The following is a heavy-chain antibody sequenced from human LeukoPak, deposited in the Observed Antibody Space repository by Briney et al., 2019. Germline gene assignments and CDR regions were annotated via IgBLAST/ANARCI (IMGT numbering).Heavy chain of an antibody. V-gene: IGHV3-30*03. CDR1: GFTFSSYG. J-gene: IGHJ4*02. CDR3: ARQHTSSWFFGFDF. CDR2: ISYDGSKT. Sequence: GGSLRLSCAASGFTFSSYGMHWVRQAPGKGLEWVTFISYDGSKTYFTDSVKGRFTISRDYSKNTLFLLMNSLRAEDTAVYYCARQHTSSWFFGFDFWGQRTLVTLSS. D-gene: IGHD6-13*01.